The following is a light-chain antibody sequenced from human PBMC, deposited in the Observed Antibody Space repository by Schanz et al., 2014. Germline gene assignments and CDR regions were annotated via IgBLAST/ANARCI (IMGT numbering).Light chain of an antibody. J-gene: IGLJ2*01. CDR1: SSDVGGYNY. Sequence: QSVLTQPASVSGSPGQSNTISCTGTSSDVGGYNYVSWYQQHPGKAPKLMIYDVSNRPSGVSNRFSGSKSGNTASLTISGLQAEDEADYYCSSYTSSSTLVFGGGTKLTVL. CDR2: DVS. CDR3: SSYTSSSTLV. V-gene: IGLV2-14*03.